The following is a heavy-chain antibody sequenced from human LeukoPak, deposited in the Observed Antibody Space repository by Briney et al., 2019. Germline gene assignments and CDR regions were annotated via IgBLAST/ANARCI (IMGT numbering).Heavy chain of an antibody. D-gene: IGHD3-10*01. J-gene: IGHJ4*02. CDR2: IKQDGSEK. CDR1: GFTFSSYW. CDR3: ARDLTMVRGVSDY. Sequence: GGSLRLSCAASGFTFSSYWMSWVRQAPGKGLEWVANIKQDGSEKYYVDSVKGRFTISRDNAKNSLYLQMNSLRAEDTAVHYCARDLTMVRGVSDYWGQGTLVTLSS. V-gene: IGHV3-7*01.